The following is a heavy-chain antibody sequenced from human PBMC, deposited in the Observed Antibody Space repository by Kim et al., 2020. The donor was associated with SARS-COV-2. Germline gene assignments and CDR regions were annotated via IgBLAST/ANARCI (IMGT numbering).Heavy chain of an antibody. D-gene: IGHD3-22*01. Sequence: AQKFQGRVAMTRDTSTSTVYMELSSLRSEDTAVYYCASHSGYYSNDAFDIWGQGTMVTVSS. CDR3: ASHSGYYSNDAFDI. V-gene: IGHV1-46*01. J-gene: IGHJ3*02.